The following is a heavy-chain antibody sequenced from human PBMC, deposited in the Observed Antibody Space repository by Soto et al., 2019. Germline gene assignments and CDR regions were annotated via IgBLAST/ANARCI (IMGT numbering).Heavy chain of an antibody. V-gene: IGHV4-34*01. CDR1: GGSFSGYY. CDR2: INHSGST. Sequence: SETLSLTCAVYGGSFSGYYWSWIRQPPGKGLEWIGEINHSGSTNYNPSLKSRVTVSVDTSKNQFSLKLSSVTAADTAVYYCARDAVRTITIWIRGWFYSWGQGTLVPVSS. D-gene: IGHD1-20*01. J-gene: IGHJ5*01. CDR3: ARDAVRTITIWIRGWFYS.